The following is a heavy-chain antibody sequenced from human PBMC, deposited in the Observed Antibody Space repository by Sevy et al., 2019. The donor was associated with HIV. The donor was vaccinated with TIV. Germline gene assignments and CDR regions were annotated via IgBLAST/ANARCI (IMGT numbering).Heavy chain of an antibody. V-gene: IGHV3-48*03. J-gene: IGHJ4*02. Sequence: GGSLRLSCTASGFPFSTYEMSWVRQAPGKGLEWISYISNSGTTKYYSESVKGRFTISRDNAKKSLYLQMNSLRAEDTALYYCARDLPPSATTVAHFDYWGRGTLVTVSS. D-gene: IGHD4-17*01. CDR1: GFPFSTYE. CDR2: ISNSGTTK. CDR3: ARDLPPSATTVAHFDY.